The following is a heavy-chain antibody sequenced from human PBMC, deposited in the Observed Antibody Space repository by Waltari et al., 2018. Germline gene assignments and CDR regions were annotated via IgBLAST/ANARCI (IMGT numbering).Heavy chain of an antibody. CDR1: GFTFRSSW. CDR3: ARVWWDWNYILLDAFDI. D-gene: IGHD1-7*01. V-gene: IGHV3-7*01. CDR2: MNQVGGAI. Sequence: EEQLVESGGGLVQPGGSLRLSCAASGFTFRSSWMSWVRQAPGKGLELVANMNQVGGAIFYVDSVKGRFTISRDNAKNSLFLQMDNLRAEDTAVHYCARVWWDWNYILLDAFDIWGQGTMVTVSS. J-gene: IGHJ3*02.